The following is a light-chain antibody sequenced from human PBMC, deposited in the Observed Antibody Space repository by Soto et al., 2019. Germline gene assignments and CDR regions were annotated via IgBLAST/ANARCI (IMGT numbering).Light chain of an antibody. CDR1: QSISSW. CDR3: QQYNSYS. CDR2: DAS. J-gene: IGKJ3*01. V-gene: IGKV1-5*01. Sequence: IRMTQSPSSLSASTGDRVTITCRASQSISSWLAWYQQKPGKAPKLLIYDASSLESGVPSRFSGSGSGTEFTLTISSLQPDDFATYYCQQYNSYSFGPGTKVDIK.